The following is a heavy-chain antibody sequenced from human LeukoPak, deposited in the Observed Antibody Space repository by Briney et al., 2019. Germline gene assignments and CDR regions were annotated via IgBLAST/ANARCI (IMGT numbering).Heavy chain of an antibody. D-gene: IGHD3-10*01. CDR3: ARHFPFYITMEDWFDP. Sequence: SETLSLTCTVSGGSISSSRYFGGWIRQPPGKGLGWIGSIYYSGSTYYNPSLKSRVTISVDTSKNQFSLKLSSVTAADTAVYYCARHFPFYITMEDWFDPWGQGTLVAVSS. J-gene: IGHJ5*02. CDR2: IYYSGST. V-gene: IGHV4-39*01. CDR1: GGSISSSRYF.